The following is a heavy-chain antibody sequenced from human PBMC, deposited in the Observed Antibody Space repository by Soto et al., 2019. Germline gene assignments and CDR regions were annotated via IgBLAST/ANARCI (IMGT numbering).Heavy chain of an antibody. Sequence: SVKVSCQASGGTFSSYAISWVRQAHGQGLEWMGGIIPIFGTANYAQKFQGRVTITADESTSTAYMELSSLRSEDTAVYYCARVVVPAARRFYYYYGMDVWGQGTTVTVSS. CDR3: ARVVVPAARRFYYYYGMDV. J-gene: IGHJ6*02. D-gene: IGHD2-2*01. CDR1: GGTFSSYA. V-gene: IGHV1-69*13. CDR2: IIPIFGTA.